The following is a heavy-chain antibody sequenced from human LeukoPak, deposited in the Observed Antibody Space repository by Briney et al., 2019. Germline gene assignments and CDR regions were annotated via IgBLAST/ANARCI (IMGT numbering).Heavy chain of an antibody. CDR1: GFTFSSYS. D-gene: IGHD6-19*01. CDR3: AITSMSVAGTLDH. Sequence: GGSLRLSCAASGFTFSSYSMNWVRQAPGKGLEWVSYISSSSSTIYYADSVKGRFTISRDNAKNSLYLQMNSLRAEDTAVYYCAITSMSVAGTLDHWGQGTLVTVSS. J-gene: IGHJ4*02. V-gene: IGHV3-48*01. CDR2: ISSSSSTI.